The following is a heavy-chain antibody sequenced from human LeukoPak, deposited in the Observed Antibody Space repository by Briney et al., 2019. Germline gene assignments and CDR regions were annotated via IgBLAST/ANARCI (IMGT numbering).Heavy chain of an antibody. CDR1: GFTFSSYA. CDR2: VSGSGGST. J-gene: IGHJ1*01. V-gene: IGHV3-23*01. D-gene: IGHD6-13*01. CDR3: AKSRITPNGPTAAAGAEYFQH. Sequence: GGSLRLSCAASGFTFSSYAMSWVRQAPGEGLGWVSAVSGSGGSTYYADSVKGRFTISRENSKQTQYLQMNSLRAEDTAVYYCAKSRITPNGPTAAAGAEYFQHWGQGTLVTVSS.